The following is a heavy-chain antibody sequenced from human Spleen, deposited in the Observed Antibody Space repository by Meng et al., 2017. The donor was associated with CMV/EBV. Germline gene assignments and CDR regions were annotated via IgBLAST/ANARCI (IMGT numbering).Heavy chain of an antibody. J-gene: IGHJ4*02. Sequence: GGSLRLSCAASGFIFSSYAMSWVRQAPGKGLEWVSLINSDSSRTHYADSVKGRFTIPRDNSENTVYLQMNNLRAEDTAVYYCARGPTEQSAYLDNWGQGTLVTVSS. CDR3: ARGPTEQSAYLDN. CDR1: GFIFSSYA. D-gene: IGHD1/OR15-1a*01. CDR2: INSDSSRT. V-gene: IGHV3-23*03.